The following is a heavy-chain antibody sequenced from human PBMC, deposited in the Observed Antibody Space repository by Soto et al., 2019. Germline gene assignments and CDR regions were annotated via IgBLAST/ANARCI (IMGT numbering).Heavy chain of an antibody. CDR2: IKSKTEGGTT. CDR1: GFTFNNAW. D-gene: IGHD2-15*01. J-gene: IGHJ4*02. Sequence: GGSLRLSCAASGFTFNNAWMNWIRQAPGKGLEWVGRIKSKTEGGTTDYAAPVKGRFTISRDDSKNTLYLQMDSLKTEDTALYYCTTTGGGSSLSRYWGQGTLVTV. V-gene: IGHV3-15*07. CDR3: TTTGGGSSLSRY.